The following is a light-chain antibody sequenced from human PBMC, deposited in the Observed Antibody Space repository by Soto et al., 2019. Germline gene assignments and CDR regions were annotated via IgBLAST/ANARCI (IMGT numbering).Light chain of an antibody. Sequence: QSALTQPRSVSGSPGQSDTISCTGTSSDVGGYNYVSWYQQHPGKVPKVIMYDVSKRPSGVPDRFSGSKSGDTASLTISGLQAEDEADYYCCSFAGSYIWVFGGGTKLTVL. CDR2: DVS. V-gene: IGLV2-11*01. CDR1: SSDVGGYNY. J-gene: IGLJ2*01. CDR3: CSFAGSYIWV.